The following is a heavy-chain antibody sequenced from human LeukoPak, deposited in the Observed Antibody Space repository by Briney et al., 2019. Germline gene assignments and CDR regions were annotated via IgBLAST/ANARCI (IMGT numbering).Heavy chain of an antibody. J-gene: IGHJ3*02. V-gene: IGHV1-18*01. Sequence: ASVKVSCKASGYTFTSYGVSWVRQAPGQGLECMGWISAYNGHTKYAQKVQGRVTMTRDTSTSTAYMELRSLRSDDTAVYYCARDGHRRYHYDSSGREDAFDIWGQGTMVTVSS. D-gene: IGHD3-22*01. CDR1: GYTFTSYG. CDR3: ARDGHRRYHYDSSGREDAFDI. CDR2: ISAYNGHT.